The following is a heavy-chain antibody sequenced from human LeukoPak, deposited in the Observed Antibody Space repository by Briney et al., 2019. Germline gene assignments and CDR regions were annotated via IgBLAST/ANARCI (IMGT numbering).Heavy chain of an antibody. CDR1: GFTFDDYA. V-gene: IGHV3-9*03. CDR3: AKARGYSYGTTYFDY. J-gene: IGHJ4*02. Sequence: GRSLRLSCAASGFTFDDYAMHWVRQAPGKGLEWGSGISWNSGSIGYADSVKGRFTISRDNAKNSLYLQMNSLRAEDMALYYCAKARGYSYGTTYFDYWGQGTLVTVSS. CDR2: ISWNSGSI. D-gene: IGHD5-18*01.